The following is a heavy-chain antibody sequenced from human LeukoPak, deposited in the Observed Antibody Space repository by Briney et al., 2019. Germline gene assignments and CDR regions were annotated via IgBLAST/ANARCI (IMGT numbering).Heavy chain of an antibody. CDR1: GYTFTSYG. CDR2: ISAYNGNT. Sequence: ASVKVSCKASGYTFTSYGISWVRQAPGQGLEWMGWISAYNGNTNYAQKLQGRVTMTTDTSTSTAYMELRSLRSDDTAVHYCARQGYDFWSGYYTAFDYWGQGTLVTVSS. CDR3: ARQGYDFWSGYYTAFDY. D-gene: IGHD3-3*01. J-gene: IGHJ4*02. V-gene: IGHV1-18*01.